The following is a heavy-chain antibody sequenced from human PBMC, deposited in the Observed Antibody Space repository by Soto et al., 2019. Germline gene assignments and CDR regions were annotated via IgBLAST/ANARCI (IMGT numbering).Heavy chain of an antibody. J-gene: IGHJ6*02. CDR3: ASAQSFDRNYYCGIDV. V-gene: IGHV1-18*01. Sequence: QVQLVQSGAEVKKPGASVKVSCQTSGYPFTHYGIGWVRQAPGLGLEWMGWISPYNGNTNYAQNLQGRVTLTTDTYTSTVCLEVRSLKSENTAVYYCASAQSFDRNYYCGIDVWGQGTTITVSS. CDR2: ISPYNGNT. CDR1: GYPFTHYG. D-gene: IGHD3-10*01.